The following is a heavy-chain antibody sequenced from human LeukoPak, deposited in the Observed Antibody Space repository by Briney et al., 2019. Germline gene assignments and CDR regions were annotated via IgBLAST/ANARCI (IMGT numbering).Heavy chain of an antibody. J-gene: IGHJ6*03. Sequence: SETLSLTCTVSGGSISSYYWSWIRQPPGKGLEWIGYIYYGGSTNYNPSLKSRVTISVDTSKNQFSLKLSSVTAADTAVYYCARDFSPRTKYYYMDVWGKGTTVTVSS. V-gene: IGHV4-59*01. CDR2: IYYGGST. CDR1: GGSISSYY. CDR3: ARDFSPRTKYYYMDV. D-gene: IGHD2-8*01.